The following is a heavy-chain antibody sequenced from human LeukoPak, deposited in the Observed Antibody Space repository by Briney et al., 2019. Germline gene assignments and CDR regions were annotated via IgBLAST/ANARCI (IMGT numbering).Heavy chain of an antibody. Sequence: ASVKVSCKASGYTFTGYYMHWVRQAPGQGLEWMGWINPNSGGTNYAQKFQGRVTMTRDTSISTAYMELSRLRSDDTAVYYCARDKIPTYYDFWSGYYTMRDWFDPWGQGTLVTVSS. CDR1: GYTFTGYY. CDR2: INPNSGGT. J-gene: IGHJ5*02. CDR3: ARDKIPTYYDFWSGYYTMRDWFDP. D-gene: IGHD3-3*01. V-gene: IGHV1-2*02.